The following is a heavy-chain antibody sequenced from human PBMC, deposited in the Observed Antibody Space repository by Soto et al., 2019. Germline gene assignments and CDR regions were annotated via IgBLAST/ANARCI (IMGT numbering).Heavy chain of an antibody. CDR3: ARVRSSGWTGGAFDI. D-gene: IGHD6-19*01. V-gene: IGHV3-13*01. CDR2: IGTAGDT. CDR1: GCTFSSYD. J-gene: IGHJ3*02. Sequence: GGSRRLSCAASGCTFSSYDMHWVRQAAGKGLEWVSAIGTAGDTYYPGSVKGRFTISRENAKNSLYLQMNSLRAGDTAVYYCARVRSSGWTGGAFDIWGQGTMVTVSS.